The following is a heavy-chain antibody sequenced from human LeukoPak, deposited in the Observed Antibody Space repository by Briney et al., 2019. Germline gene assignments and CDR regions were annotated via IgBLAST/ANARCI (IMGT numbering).Heavy chain of an antibody. CDR1: GYTLTELS. J-gene: IGHJ2*01. CDR2: FDPEDGET. Sequence: ASVKVSCKVSGYTLTELSMHWVRQAPGKGLEWMGGFDPEDGETIYAQKFQGRVTMTRDTSTSTVYMELSSLRSEDTAVYYCARDRLRLRHFDLWGRGTLVTVSS. V-gene: IGHV1-24*01. D-gene: IGHD5-12*01. CDR3: ARDRLRLRHFDL.